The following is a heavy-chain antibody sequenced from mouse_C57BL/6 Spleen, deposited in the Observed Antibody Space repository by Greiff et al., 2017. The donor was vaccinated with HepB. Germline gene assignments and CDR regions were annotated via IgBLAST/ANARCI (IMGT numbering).Heavy chain of an antibody. CDR1: GYAFTNYL. V-gene: IGHV1-54*01. Sequence: QVQLQQSGAELVRPGTSVKVSCKASGYAFTNYLIEWVKQRPGQGLEWIGVINPGSGGTNYNEKFKGKATLTADKSSSTAYMQLSSLTSEDSAVYFCARARTGTGGDYWGQGTSVTVSS. CDR3: ARARTGTGGDY. J-gene: IGHJ4*01. D-gene: IGHD4-1*01. CDR2: INPGSGGT.